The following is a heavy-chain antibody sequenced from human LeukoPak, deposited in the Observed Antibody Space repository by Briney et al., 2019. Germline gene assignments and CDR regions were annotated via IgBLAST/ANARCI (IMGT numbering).Heavy chain of an antibody. CDR1: GFTFSNHA. V-gene: IGHV3-49*03. J-gene: IGHJ4*02. D-gene: IGHD3-22*01. CDR2: IRNKADGERP. Sequence: PGGSLRLSCTASGFTFSNHAMSWIRQAPGKGLQWVCFIRNKADGERPDYAASVQARFTSTRDDFESIGYLQINSLNTEDTGVYYCTRVNYYDSSSFYYGYFDYWGQGTLVTVSS. CDR3: TRVNYYDSSSFYYGYFDY.